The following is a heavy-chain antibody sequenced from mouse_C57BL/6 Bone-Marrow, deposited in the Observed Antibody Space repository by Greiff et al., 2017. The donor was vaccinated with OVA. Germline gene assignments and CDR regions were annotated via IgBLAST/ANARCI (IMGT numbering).Heavy chain of an antibody. D-gene: IGHD3-2*02. CDR1: GYTFPSYT. V-gene: IGHV1-4*01. CDR2: INPSSGYT. CDR3: ASSGDY. Sequence: QVQLKQSGAELARPGASVKMSCKASGYTFPSYTMHWVQQRPGQGLEWIGYINPSSGYTKYNQKFKDKATLTADKSSSTAYMQLSSLTSEDSAVYYCASSGDYWGQGTTLSVAS. J-gene: IGHJ2*01.